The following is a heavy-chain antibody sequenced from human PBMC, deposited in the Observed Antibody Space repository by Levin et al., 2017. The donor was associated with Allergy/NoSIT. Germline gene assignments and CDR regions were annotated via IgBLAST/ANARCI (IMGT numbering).Heavy chain of an antibody. CDR1: GFNFRYTW. J-gene: IGHJ4*02. D-gene: IGHD2-2*01. CDR3: VTVVNGG. V-gene: IGHV3-15*01. CDR2: IRSKTDGGTA. Sequence: TAGGSLRLSCTASGFNFRYTWMNWVRQAPGKGLEWVGRIRSKTDGGTADYTAPVNGRFTISRDDSENMVYLHMNGLNTEDTAVYYCVTVVNGGWGQGALVTVSS.